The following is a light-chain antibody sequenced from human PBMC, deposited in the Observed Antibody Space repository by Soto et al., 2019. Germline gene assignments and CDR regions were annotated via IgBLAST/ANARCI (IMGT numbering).Light chain of an antibody. CDR2: DVS. Sequence: QSALTQPASVSGSPGQSITISCTGTSSDVGGYNYVSWYQQHPGKAPKLMIYDVSKRPSGVPDRFSGSKSGTSGTLDITGLQTGDEADYYCATWDGSLPGEVFGGGTKLTVL. CDR3: ATWDGSLPGEV. J-gene: IGLJ2*01. CDR1: SSDVGGYNY. V-gene: IGLV2-14*01.